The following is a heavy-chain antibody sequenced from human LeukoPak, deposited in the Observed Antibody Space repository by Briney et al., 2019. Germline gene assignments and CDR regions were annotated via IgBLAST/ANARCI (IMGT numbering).Heavy chain of an antibody. D-gene: IGHD2-2*02. CDR3: TREKTCQLLYTPLDY. J-gene: IGHJ4*02. V-gene: IGHV3-9*01. CDR2: ISWNSGDI. Sequence: GGSLRLSCAASGFTFDDYAMHWVRQAPGKGLEWVSGISWNSGDIAYADSVRGRFTISRDNAKTSLYLQMTSLRAEDTALYYCTREKTCQLLYTPLDYWGQGTLVTVSS. CDR1: GFTFDDYA.